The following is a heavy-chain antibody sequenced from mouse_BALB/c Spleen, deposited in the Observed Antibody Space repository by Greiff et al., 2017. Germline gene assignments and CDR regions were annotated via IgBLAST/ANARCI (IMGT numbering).Heavy chain of an antibody. CDR1: GFTFSSYT. V-gene: IGHV5-6-4*01. Sequence: EVKLQESGGGLVKPGGSLKLSCAASGFTFSSYTMSWVRQTPEKRLEWVATISSGGSYTYYPDSVKGRFTISRDNAKNTLYLQMSSLKSEDTAMYYCTRDLYYGYDYWGQGTTLTVSS. CDR2: ISSGGSYT. CDR3: TRDLYYGYDY. D-gene: IGHD1-2*01. J-gene: IGHJ2*01.